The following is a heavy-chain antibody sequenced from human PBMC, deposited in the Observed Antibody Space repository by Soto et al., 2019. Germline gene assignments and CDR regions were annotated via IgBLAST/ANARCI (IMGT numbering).Heavy chain of an antibody. V-gene: IGHV3-9*01. CDR1: GFTFDDYA. J-gene: IGHJ6*03. CDR3: AKDKGGGSGWSPRGSYYYYYMDV. D-gene: IGHD6-19*01. Sequence: GGSLRLSCAASGFTFDDYAMHWVRQAPGKGLEWVSGISWNSGSIGYADSVKGRFTISRDNAKNSLYLQMNSLRAEDTALYYCAKDKGGGSGWSPRGSYYYYYMDVWGKGTTVTVSS. CDR2: ISWNSGSI.